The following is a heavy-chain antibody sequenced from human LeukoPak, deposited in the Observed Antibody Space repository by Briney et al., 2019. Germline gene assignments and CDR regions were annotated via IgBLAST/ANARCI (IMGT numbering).Heavy chain of an antibody. CDR3: ARNRYSGSYGVDY. CDR1: GFTFSSYW. D-gene: IGHD1-26*01. J-gene: IGHJ4*02. Sequence: GGSLRLSCAASGFTFSSYWMSWVRQAPGKGLEWVSNIKQDGSEKYYVDSVKGRFTISRDNAKNSLYLQMNSLRAEDTAVYYCARNRYSGSYGVDYWGQGTLVTVSS. V-gene: IGHV3-7*05. CDR2: IKQDGSEK.